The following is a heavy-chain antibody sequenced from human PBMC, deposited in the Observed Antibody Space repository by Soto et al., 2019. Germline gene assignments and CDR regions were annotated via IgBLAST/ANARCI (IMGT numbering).Heavy chain of an antibody. CDR2: MYYGGST. CDR3: ASKAATGPFKGVPFGI. CDR1: GAFISNFY. D-gene: IGHD6-13*01. Sequence: QVQLQESGPGLVRPSETLSLTCTVSGAFISNFYWSWIRQPPGKGLEWIGNMYYGGSTKYNPSLNSRATISIATSKNQLFLKLTSVTATDTAVYFCASKAATGPFKGVPFGIWGQGTMVTVSS. J-gene: IGHJ3*02. V-gene: IGHV4-59*08.